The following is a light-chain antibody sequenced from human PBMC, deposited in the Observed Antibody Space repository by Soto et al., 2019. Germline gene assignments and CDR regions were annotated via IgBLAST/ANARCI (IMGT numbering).Light chain of an antibody. Sequence: QSALTQPASVSGSPGQSITISCTGTSSDAGSYNYVSWYQQHPGKAPKLMIYDVSNRPSGVSNRFSGSKSGNTASLTISGLQAEDEADYYCSSYTSSSTPHVVFGGGTKLTVL. V-gene: IGLV2-14*01. CDR1: SSDAGSYNY. CDR3: SSYTSSSTPHVV. J-gene: IGLJ2*01. CDR2: DVS.